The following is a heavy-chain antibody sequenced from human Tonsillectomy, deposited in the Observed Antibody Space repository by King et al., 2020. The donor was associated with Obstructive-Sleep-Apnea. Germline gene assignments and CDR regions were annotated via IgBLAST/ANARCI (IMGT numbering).Heavy chain of an antibody. J-gene: IGHJ5*02. CDR2: IYHSGST. Sequence: VQLQESGPGLVKPSETLSLNCSVTGYSISSGYYWAWIRQPPGKGLEWIGSIYHSGSTLYSPSLKSLVTMSVDTSKNYFSLNVRSVTAADTAVYYCVRAKGSIFDPWGQGTLVTVSS. D-gene: IGHD1-26*01. V-gene: IGHV4-38-2*02. CDR1: GYSISSGYY. CDR3: VRAKGSIFDP.